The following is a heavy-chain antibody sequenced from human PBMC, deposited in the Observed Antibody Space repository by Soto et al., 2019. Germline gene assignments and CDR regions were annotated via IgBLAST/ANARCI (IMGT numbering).Heavy chain of an antibody. CDR3: ARGSSSLGYCSGGSCYSDWFDP. V-gene: IGHV3-48*02. CDR1: GFTFSSYS. Sequence: GGSLRLSCAASGFTFSSYSMNWVRQAPGKGLEWVSYISSSSSTIYYADSVKGRFTISRDNAKNSLYLQMNSLRDEDTAVYYCARGSSSLGYCSGGSCYSDWFDPWGQGTLVTVSS. J-gene: IGHJ5*02. D-gene: IGHD2-15*01. CDR2: ISSSSSTI.